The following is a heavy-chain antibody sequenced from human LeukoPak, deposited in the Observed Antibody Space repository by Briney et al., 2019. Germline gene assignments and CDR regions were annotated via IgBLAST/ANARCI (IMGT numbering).Heavy chain of an antibody. CDR3: ARHAPHENGNKRGFES. CDR1: GDSLSSGSYY. J-gene: IGHJ4*02. Sequence: SETLSLTCTVSGDSLSSGSYYWGWIRQPPGKGLEWIGSIYHSGSTYYNPSLKSRVTIYVDTSKNHFSLMLNSMSAADTAVYYCARHAPHENGNKRGFESWGQGTLVTVSS. CDR2: IYHSGST. D-gene: IGHD2/OR15-2a*01. V-gene: IGHV4-39*01.